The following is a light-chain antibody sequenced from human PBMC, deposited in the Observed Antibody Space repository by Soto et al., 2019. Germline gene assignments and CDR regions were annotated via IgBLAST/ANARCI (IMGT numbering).Light chain of an antibody. Sequence: ETLMTQSPATLSASPGERVTLSCRASQNINFNLAWYQQKPGQAPRVLIYGASSRASGIPDRFSGSGSGTDFTLTISRLEHDDFAFYYCQQYHNWPPLTFGGGTRVEFK. V-gene: IGKV3D-15*01. J-gene: IGKJ4*01. CDR1: QNINFN. CDR3: QQYHNWPPLT. CDR2: GAS.